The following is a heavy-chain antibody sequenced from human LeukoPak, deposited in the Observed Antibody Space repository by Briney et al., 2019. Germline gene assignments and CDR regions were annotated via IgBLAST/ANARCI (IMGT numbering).Heavy chain of an antibody. CDR1: GGSISSYY. J-gene: IGHJ6*03. D-gene: IGHD2-2*01. CDR3: ARQSVVPAARGYYYYYMDV. Sequence: SETLSLTCTVSGGSISSYYWSWIRQPPGKGLEGIGYIYTSGSTNYNPSLKSRVTISVDTSKNQFSLKLSSVTAADTAVYYCARQSVVPAARGYYYYYMDVWGKGTTVTVSS. V-gene: IGHV4-4*09. CDR2: IYTSGST.